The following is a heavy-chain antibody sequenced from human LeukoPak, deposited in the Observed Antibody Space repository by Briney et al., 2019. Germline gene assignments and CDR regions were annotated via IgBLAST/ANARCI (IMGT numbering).Heavy chain of an antibody. D-gene: IGHD2-2*01. CDR3: ARDLFQVVPAAMGLGAFDI. V-gene: IGHV1-18*04. CDR2: ISAYNGNT. J-gene: IGHJ3*02. Sequence: ASVKVSCKASGYTFTSYGISWVRQAPGQGLEWMGWISAYNGNTNYAQKLQGRVTMTTDTSTSTAYMELRSLRSDVTAVYYCARDLFQVVPAAMGLGAFDIWGQGTMVTVSS. CDR1: GYTFTSYG.